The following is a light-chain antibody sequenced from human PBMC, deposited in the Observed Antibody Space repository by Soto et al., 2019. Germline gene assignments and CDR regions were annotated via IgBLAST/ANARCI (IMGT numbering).Light chain of an antibody. Sequence: QSALTQPASVSGSRGQSITISWTGTSSDVGGYNYVSWYQQHPGKAPKLMIYEVSNRPSGVSNRFSGSKSGNTASLTISGLQAEDEADYYCSSYTSSSTPYVFGTGTKVTVL. CDR3: SSYTSSSTPYV. V-gene: IGLV2-14*01. CDR1: SSDVGGYNY. J-gene: IGLJ1*01. CDR2: EVS.